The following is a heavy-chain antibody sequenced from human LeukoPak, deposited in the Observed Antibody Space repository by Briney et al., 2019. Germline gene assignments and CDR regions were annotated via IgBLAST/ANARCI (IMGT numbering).Heavy chain of an antibody. CDR1: GFTFTTSG. Sequence: GGSLRLSCAASGFTFTTSGMHWVRQAPGKGLEWVAVIWHDGNTQYYADSVKGRFTISRDNSKNTLYLQMNSLRAEDTAVYYCAKDRTRGYSYPIHRVAAAGPVDYWGQGTPVTVSS. V-gene: IGHV3-33*06. J-gene: IGHJ4*02. D-gene: IGHD5-18*01. CDR2: IWHDGNTQ. CDR3: AKDRTRGYSYPIHRVAAAGPVDY.